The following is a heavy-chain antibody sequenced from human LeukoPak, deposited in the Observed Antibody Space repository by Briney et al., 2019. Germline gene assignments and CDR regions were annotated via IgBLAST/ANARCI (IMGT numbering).Heavy chain of an antibody. J-gene: IGHJ4*02. CDR2: ISRSGST. Sequence: SETLSLTCAVSGVSISSTNWWCWGRQPPGKGLEWIGEISRSGSTHDNPSLKSRITISVDTSKNQFSLKLSSVTAADTAVYYCARLSYWEADWGQGTLVTVSS. D-gene: IGHD1-26*01. CDR1: GVSISSTNW. V-gene: IGHV4-4*02. CDR3: ARLSYWEAD.